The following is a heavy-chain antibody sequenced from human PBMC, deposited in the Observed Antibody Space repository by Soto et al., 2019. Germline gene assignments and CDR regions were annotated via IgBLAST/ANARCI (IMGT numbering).Heavy chain of an antibody. CDR2: ISAYNGNT. V-gene: IGHV1-18*01. CDR1: GYTFTSYG. D-gene: IGHD3-10*01. Sequence: ASVKVSCKASGYTFTSYGISWVRQAPGQGLEWMGWISAYNGNTNYAQKLQGRVTMTTDTSTSTAYMELRSLRSDDTAGYYCAREGPFGELKELFDYWGQGTLVTVSS. CDR3: AREGPFGELKELFDY. J-gene: IGHJ4*02.